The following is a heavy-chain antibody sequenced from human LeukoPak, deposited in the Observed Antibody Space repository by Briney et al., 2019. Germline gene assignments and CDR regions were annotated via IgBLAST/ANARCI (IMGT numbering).Heavy chain of an antibody. V-gene: IGHV3-49*04. CDR2: IRSKAYSGTT. Sequence: GGSLRLSCTASGFTFGDYGMSWVRQAPGKGLEWVGFIRSKAYSGTTEYAASVKGRFTISRDDSKSIAYLQMNSLKTEDTAVYYCTRVPGYYYYYMDVWGKGTTVTVSS. J-gene: IGHJ6*03. CDR3: TRVPGYYYYYMDV. CDR1: GFTFGDYG.